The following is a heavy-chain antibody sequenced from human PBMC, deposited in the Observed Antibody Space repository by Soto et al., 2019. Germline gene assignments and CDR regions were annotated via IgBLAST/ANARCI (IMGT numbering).Heavy chain of an antibody. Sequence: GGSLRLSCAASGFTFSNAWMNWVRQAPGKGLEWVGRIKSKTDGGTTDYAAPVKGRFTISGDDSKNTLYLQMNSLKTEDTAVYYCTTGTNGSVVPAAMPYYYYYGMDVWGQGTTVTVSS. D-gene: IGHD2-2*01. J-gene: IGHJ6*02. V-gene: IGHV3-15*07. CDR3: TTGTNGSVVPAAMPYYYYYGMDV. CDR2: IKSKTDGGTT. CDR1: GFTFSNAW.